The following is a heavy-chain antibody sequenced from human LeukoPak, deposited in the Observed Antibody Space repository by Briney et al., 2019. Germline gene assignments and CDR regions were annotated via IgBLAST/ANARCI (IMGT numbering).Heavy chain of an antibody. CDR3: AIGYSYGSFDY. V-gene: IGHV1-46*01. CDR1: GYTFTSYY. J-gene: IGHJ4*02. CDR2: INPSGGST. D-gene: IGHD5-18*01. Sequence: ASVKVSCTASGYTFTSYYMHWVRQAPGQGLKWMGIINPSGGSTSYAQKFQGRVTMTRDTSTSTVYMGLSSLRSEDTAVYYCAIGYSYGSFDYWGQGTLVTVSS.